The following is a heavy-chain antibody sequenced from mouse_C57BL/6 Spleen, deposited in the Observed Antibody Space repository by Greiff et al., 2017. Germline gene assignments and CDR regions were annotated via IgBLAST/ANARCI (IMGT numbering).Heavy chain of an antibody. J-gene: IGHJ4*01. CDR3: ARQTATSYAMDY. V-gene: IGHV5-12*01. Sequence: EVMLVESGGGLVQPGGSLKLSCAASGFTFSDYYMYWVRQTPEKRLEWVAYISNGGGSTYYPDTVKGRFTISRDNAKNTLYLQMSRLKSEDTAMYYCARQTATSYAMDYWGQGTSVTVSS. CDR1: GFTFSDYY. D-gene: IGHD1-2*01. CDR2: ISNGGGST.